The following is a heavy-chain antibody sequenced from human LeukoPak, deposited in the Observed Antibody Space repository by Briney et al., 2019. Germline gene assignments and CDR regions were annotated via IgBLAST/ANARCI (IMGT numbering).Heavy chain of an antibody. CDR3: AGTGTTSYGMDV. Sequence: GASVKVSCKASGYTFTGYYMHWVRQAPGQGLEWMGWINPNSGGTNYAQKFQGRVTMTRNISISTAYMELSSLRSEDTAVYYCAGTGTTSYGMDVWGQGTTVTVSS. CDR1: GYTFTGYY. CDR2: INPNSGGT. J-gene: IGHJ6*02. D-gene: IGHD1-7*01. V-gene: IGHV1-2*02.